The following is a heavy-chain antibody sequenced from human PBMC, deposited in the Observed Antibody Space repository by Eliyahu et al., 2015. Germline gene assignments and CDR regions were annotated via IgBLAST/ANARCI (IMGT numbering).Heavy chain of an antibody. Sequence: QVQLQESGPGLVKPSETLSXTCTXSGGSFSSGNYHWNWIRQHPGKGLEWIGDISYTGITYRDPSLAXRVSMSLDASKRQFSLSLSSVTAADTAVYYCAILIAGAGGSGFWGQGTLVTVSS. CDR2: ISYTGIT. CDR3: AILIAGAGGSGF. J-gene: IGHJ4*02. D-gene: IGHD2-15*01. CDR1: GGSFSSGNYH. V-gene: IGHV4-31*03.